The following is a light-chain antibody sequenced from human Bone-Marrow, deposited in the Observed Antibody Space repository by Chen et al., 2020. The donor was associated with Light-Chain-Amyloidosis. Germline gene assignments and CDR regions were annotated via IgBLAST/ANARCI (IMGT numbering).Light chain of an antibody. CDR1: SSDVGGYKY. V-gene: IGLV2-14*01. CDR2: DVS. J-gene: IGLJ1*01. CDR3: SSYTSSSTYV. Sequence: QSALTQPASVSGSPGQSITISCTGTSSDVGGYKYVSWYQQHPGKAPKLMIYDVSNRPSGVSNRFSGSKSGNTASLTISGLQAEDAADDYCSSYTSSSTYVFGAGTKVTVL.